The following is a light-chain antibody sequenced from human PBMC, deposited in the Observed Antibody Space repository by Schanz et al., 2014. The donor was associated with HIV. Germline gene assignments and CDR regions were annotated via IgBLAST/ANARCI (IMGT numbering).Light chain of an antibody. CDR1: SSDVGSYNL. V-gene: IGLV2-14*02. CDR2: EVS. CDR3: SSYTTSLTLV. J-gene: IGLJ3*02. Sequence: QSALTQPASVSGSPGQSITISCTGTSSDVGSYNLVSWYQQHPGKAPKLMIYEVSKRPSGVSNRFSGSKSGNTASLTISGLQAEDEGDYYCSSYTTSLTLVFGGGTKLTVL.